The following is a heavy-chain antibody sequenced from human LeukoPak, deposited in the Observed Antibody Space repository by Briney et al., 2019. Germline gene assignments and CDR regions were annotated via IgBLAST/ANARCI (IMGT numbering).Heavy chain of an antibody. D-gene: IGHD1-1*01. CDR3: ARSPPPRGLQLVFYDY. CDR2: IFYSGST. V-gene: IGHV4-59*11. CDR1: GGSISHHY. Sequence: SETLSLTCTVSGGSISHHYGTWIRQPPGKGLEWIGHIFYSGSTNYSPSLESRVTISVDLSKNQFSLKLKSVTAADTAVYYCARSPPPRGLQLVFYDYWGQGALVTVSS. J-gene: IGHJ4*02.